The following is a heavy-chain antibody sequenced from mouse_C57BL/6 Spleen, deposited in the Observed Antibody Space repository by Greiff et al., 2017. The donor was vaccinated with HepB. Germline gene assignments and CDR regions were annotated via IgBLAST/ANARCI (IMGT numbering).Heavy chain of an antibody. V-gene: IGHV2-5*01. J-gene: IGHJ4*01. CDR1: GFSLTSYG. CDR3: AKSDGYYLYYYAMDY. CDR2: IWRGGST. Sequence: QVQLQQSGPGLVQPSQSLSITCTVSGFSLTSYGVHWVRQSPGKGLEWLGVIWRGGSTDYNAAFMSRLSITKDNSKSQVFFKMNSLQADDTAIYYCAKSDGYYLYYYAMDYWGQGTSVTVSS. D-gene: IGHD2-3*01.